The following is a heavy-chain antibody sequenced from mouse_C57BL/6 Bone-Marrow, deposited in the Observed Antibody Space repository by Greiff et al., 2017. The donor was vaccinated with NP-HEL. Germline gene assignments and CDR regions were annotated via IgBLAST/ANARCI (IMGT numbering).Heavy chain of an antibody. CDR3: ARRLRRGAWFAY. D-gene: IGHD2-4*01. CDR2: IYPGSGST. CDR1: GYTFTSYW. J-gene: IGHJ3*01. V-gene: IGHV1-55*01. Sequence: LQQPGAELVKPGASVKMSCKASGYTFTSYWITWVKQRPGQGLEWIGDIYPGSGSTNYNEKFKSKATLTVDTSSSTAYMQLSSLTSEDSAVYYCARRLRRGAWFAYWGQGTLVTVSA.